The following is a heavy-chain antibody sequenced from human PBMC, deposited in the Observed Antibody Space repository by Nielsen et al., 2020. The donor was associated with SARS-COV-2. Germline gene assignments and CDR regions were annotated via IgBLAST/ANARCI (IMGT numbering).Heavy chain of an antibody. J-gene: IGHJ3*02. D-gene: IGHD1-7*01. Sequence: GGSLRLSCAASGFTFSYYGMQWVRQAPGKGLEWVAGISYDGTKKYYADSVRGRFTISRDNSENMLYLQMDSLRTEDTALYYCAKEGLGLVLSPDFSDIWGQGTMVTVSS. V-gene: IGHV3-30*18. CDR3: AKEGLGLVLSPDFSDI. CDR1: GFTFSYYG. CDR2: ISYDGTKK.